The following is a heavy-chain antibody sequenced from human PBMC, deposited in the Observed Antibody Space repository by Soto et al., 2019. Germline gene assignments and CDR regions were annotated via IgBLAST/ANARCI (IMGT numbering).Heavy chain of an antibody. D-gene: IGHD2-15*01. V-gene: IGHV1-18*01. CDR3: GRDTDIVVVVDATGGIDI. CDR1: GYTFTNYG. J-gene: IGHJ3*02. Sequence: ASVKVSCKASGYTFTNYGVSWVRQAPGQGLEWMGWISGHNGNTNYAQKLQGGVTMTTDTSTSTAYMELRSLRSDDTAVYYCGRDTDIVVVVDATGGIDIWGQGTMVTVSS. CDR2: ISGHNGNT.